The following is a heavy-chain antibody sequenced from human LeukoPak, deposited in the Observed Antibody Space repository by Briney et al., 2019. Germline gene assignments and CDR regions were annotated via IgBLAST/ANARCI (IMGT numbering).Heavy chain of an antibody. J-gene: IGHJ4*02. CDR1: GFTFSSYW. Sequence: GGSLRLSCAASGFTFSSYWMSWVRQAPGKGLEWVANIKQDGSEKYYVDSVKGRFTISRDNAKNSLYLQMNSLRVEDTAVYYCARDNQWFGELHYDYWGQGTLVTVSS. V-gene: IGHV3-7*01. CDR3: ARDNQWFGELHYDY. D-gene: IGHD3-10*01. CDR2: IKQDGSEK.